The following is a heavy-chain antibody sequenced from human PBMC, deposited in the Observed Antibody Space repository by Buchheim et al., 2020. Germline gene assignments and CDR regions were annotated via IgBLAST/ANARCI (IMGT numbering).Heavy chain of an antibody. CDR3: ARITRRNYYDSSGYESPDY. D-gene: IGHD3-22*01. Sequence: QVQLVQSGAEVKKPGASVKVSCKASGYTFTSYYMHWVRQAPGQGLEWMGIINPSGGSTSYAQKFQGRVTMTRDTSTRTVYMELSSLRSEDTAVYYCARITRRNYYDSSGYESPDYWGQGTL. CDR1: GYTFTSYY. CDR2: INPSGGST. J-gene: IGHJ4*02. V-gene: IGHV1-46*01.